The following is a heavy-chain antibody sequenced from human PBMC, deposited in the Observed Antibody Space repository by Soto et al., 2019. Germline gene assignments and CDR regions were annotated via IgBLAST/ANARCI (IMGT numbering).Heavy chain of an antibody. D-gene: IGHD5-18*01. CDR2: IFYSGST. CDR3: AKDSRSNYGCFRSFDP. V-gene: IGHV4-59*01. Sequence: SETLSLTCTVSGGSISNYYWSWNRQPPGRGLEWIGHIFYSGSTNYNPALKSRVTISVDTSKSQFSLKLSSVTAADTAVYYFAKDSRSNYGCFRSFDPWGQGTLVTVSS. CDR1: GGSISNYY. J-gene: IGHJ5*02.